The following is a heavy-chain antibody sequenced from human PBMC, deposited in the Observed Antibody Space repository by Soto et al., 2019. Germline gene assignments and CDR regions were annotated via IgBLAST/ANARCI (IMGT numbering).Heavy chain of an antibody. V-gene: IGHV4-39*01. D-gene: IGHD3-3*01. CDR1: GGSISSSSYY. CDR2: IYYSGST. J-gene: IGHJ4*02. Sequence: QLQLQESGPGLVKPSETLSLTCTVSGGSISSSSYYWGWIRQPPGKGLEWIGSIYYSGSTYYNPSLKSRVTISVDTSKNQFSLKLSSVTAADTAVYYCARQASGHNYFDYWGQGTLVTVSS. CDR3: ARQASGHNYFDY.